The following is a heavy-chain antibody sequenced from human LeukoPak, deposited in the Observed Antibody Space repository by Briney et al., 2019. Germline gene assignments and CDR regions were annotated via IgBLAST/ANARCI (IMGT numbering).Heavy chain of an antibody. V-gene: IGHV3-48*03. D-gene: IGHD6-13*01. CDR1: GVTFSSYE. CDR3: ARDSGIAAAGMVY. Sequence: GGSLRLSCAASGVTFSSYEMNWVRQAPGKGLEWVSYISSSGSTIYYADSVKGRFTISRDNAKNSLYLQMNSLRAEDTAVYYCARDSGIAAAGMVYWGQGTLVTVSS. CDR2: ISSSGSTI. J-gene: IGHJ4*02.